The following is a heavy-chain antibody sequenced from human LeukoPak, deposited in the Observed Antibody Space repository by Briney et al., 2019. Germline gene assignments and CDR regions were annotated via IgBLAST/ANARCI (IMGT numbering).Heavy chain of an antibody. CDR3: AELGITRIGGV. J-gene: IGHJ6*04. Sequence: GGSLRLSCAASGFTFSSYEMNWVRQAPGKGLEWVSYISSSGSTIYYADSVKGRFTISRDNAKNSLYLQMNSLRAEDTAVYYGAELGITRIGGVGGKGTTVTISS. D-gene: IGHD3-10*02. V-gene: IGHV3-48*03. CDR2: ISSSGSTI. CDR1: GFTFSSYE.